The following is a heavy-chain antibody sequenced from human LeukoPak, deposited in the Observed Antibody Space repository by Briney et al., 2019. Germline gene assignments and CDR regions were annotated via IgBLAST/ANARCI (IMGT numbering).Heavy chain of an antibody. CDR2: ISGSGGST. Sequence: PGGSLRLSCAASGFTFSSYAMSWVRQAPGKGLEWVSAISGSGGSTYYADSVKGRFTISRDNSKNTLYLQMNSLRAEDTAVYYCAKEVPDDYVWGSYRYYFDYWGQGTLVTVSP. J-gene: IGHJ4*02. CDR1: GFTFSSYA. V-gene: IGHV3-23*01. D-gene: IGHD3-16*02. CDR3: AKEVPDDYVWGSYRYYFDY.